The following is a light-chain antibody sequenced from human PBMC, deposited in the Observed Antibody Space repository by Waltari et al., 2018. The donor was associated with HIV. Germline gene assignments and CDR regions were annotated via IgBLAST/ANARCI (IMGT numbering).Light chain of an antibody. J-gene: IGLJ2*01. CDR3: QAWDANHAV. CDR2: QGS. V-gene: IGLV3-1*01. Sequence: TRPPSVSVPSGQTASIPCSGEKLADKFPCWYQKKPGQPPILLVYQGSRRPAGIPERFSASKSANTATLTIRGAQPLDEADYFCQAWDANHAVFGGGTTLTVL. CDR1: KLADKF.